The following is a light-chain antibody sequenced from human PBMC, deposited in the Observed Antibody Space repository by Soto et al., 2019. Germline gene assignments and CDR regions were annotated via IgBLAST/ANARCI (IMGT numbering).Light chain of an antibody. Sequence: DIQMTQAPSTLSASVGDRVTVTCRASQSISTWLAWYQQKPGKAPKLLIHDASTLDSGVPSRFSGSGAGTEVTLAISGLQTDDFATYYCQQYDKYSASIFGHGTKREIK. V-gene: IGKV1-5*01. CDR2: DAS. CDR1: QSISTW. J-gene: IGKJ2*01. CDR3: QQYDKYSASI.